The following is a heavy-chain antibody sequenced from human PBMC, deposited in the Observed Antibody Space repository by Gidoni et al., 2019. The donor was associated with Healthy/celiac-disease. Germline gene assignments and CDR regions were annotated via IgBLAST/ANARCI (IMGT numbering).Heavy chain of an antibody. J-gene: IGHJ6*02. V-gene: IGHV3-74*01. CDR2: SNSDGSST. CDR3: ARDHGYELGYYYGMDV. CDR1: GFTFSSYW. Sequence: EVQLVESGGGLVQPGGSLSLSCAASGFTFSSYWMHWVRQAPGKGLVWVSRSNSDGSSTSYADSVKGRFTISRDNAKNTLYLQMNSLRAEDTAVYYCARDHGYELGYYYGMDVWGQGTTVTVSS. D-gene: IGHD5-12*01.